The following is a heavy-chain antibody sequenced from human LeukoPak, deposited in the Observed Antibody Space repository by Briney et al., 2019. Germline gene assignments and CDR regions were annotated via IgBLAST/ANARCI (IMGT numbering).Heavy chain of an antibody. J-gene: IGHJ4*02. CDR2: IWYDGSNK. Sequence: GGSLRLSCAASGFTFSTYWMHWVRQAPGKGLEWVAVIWYDGSNKYYADSVKGRFTISRDNSKNTPYLQMNSLRAEDTAVYYCARGRGYDSGTYNYAFSDYWGQGTLVTVSS. CDR1: GFTFSTYW. V-gene: IGHV3-33*08. D-gene: IGHD3-22*01. CDR3: ARGRGYDSGTYNYAFSDY.